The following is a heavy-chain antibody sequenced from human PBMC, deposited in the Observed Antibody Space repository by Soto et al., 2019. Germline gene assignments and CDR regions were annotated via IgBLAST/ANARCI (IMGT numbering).Heavy chain of an antibody. D-gene: IGHD6-13*01. CDR3: AREERAPTLAAGWFDP. CDR2: ISAYNGNT. J-gene: IGHJ5*02. CDR1: GYTFTSYG. Sequence: ASVKVSCKASGYTFTSYGISWVRQAPGQGLEWMGWISAYNGNTNYAQKLQGRVTMTTDTSTSTAYMELRSLRSDDTAVYYCAREERAPTLAAGWFDPWGQGTLVTVSS. V-gene: IGHV1-18*01.